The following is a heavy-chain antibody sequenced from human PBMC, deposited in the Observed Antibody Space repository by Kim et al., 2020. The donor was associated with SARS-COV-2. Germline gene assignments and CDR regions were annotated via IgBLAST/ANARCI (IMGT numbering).Heavy chain of an antibody. CDR1: GFTFSSYW. CDR2: IKQDGSDK. D-gene: IGHD6-6*01. CDR3: ASQFASSSQRESFDY. Sequence: GGSLRLSCAASGFTFSSYWMSWVRQAPGKGLEWVANIKQDGSDKDYADSVKGRFTISSDNARNTLFLQMNSLRAEDTAVYYCASQFASSSQRESFDYWGQGTLVTVSS. J-gene: IGHJ4*02. V-gene: IGHV3-7*01.